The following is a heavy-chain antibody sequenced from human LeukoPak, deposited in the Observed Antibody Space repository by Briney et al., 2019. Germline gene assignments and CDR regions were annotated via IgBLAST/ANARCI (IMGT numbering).Heavy chain of an antibody. CDR2: INHSGST. CDR1: GGSFSGYY. CDR3: ARGRIAGWP. Sequence: ASETLSLTCAVHGGSFSGYYWSWIRQPPGKGLEWIGEINHSGSTNYNPSLKSRVTISVDTSKNQFSLKLSSVTAADTAVYYCARGRIAGWPWGQGTLVTVSS. V-gene: IGHV4-34*01. J-gene: IGHJ5*02. D-gene: IGHD6-13*01.